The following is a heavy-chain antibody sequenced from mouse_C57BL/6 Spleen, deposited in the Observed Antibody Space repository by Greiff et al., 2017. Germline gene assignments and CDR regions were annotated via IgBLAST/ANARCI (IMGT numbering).Heavy chain of an antibody. Sequence: QVQLQQSGAELVRPGTSVKVSCKASGYAFTNYLIEWVKQRPGQGLEWIGVLDPGSGGTNYNEKFQGKATLTADKSSNTAYLQLSRLTSEDSAVYFCARSGNYYGSSYGYVDVWGTGTTVTVSS. CDR2: LDPGSGGT. J-gene: IGHJ1*03. CDR1: GYAFTNYL. D-gene: IGHD1-1*01. CDR3: ARSGNYYGSSYGYVDV. V-gene: IGHV1-54*01.